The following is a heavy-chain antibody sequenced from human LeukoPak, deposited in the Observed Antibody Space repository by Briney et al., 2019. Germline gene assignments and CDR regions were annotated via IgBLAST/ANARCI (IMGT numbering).Heavy chain of an antibody. V-gene: IGHV3-21*01. D-gene: IGHD4-17*01. CDR1: GFTFSSYS. CDR3: AREVSGDPWHNWLDP. Sequence: GGSLRLSCAASGFTFSSYSMNWVRQAPGKGLEWVSSISSSSSYIYYADSVKGRFTISRDNAKNSLYLQMNSLRADDTAVYYCAREVSGDPWHNWLDPWGQGSLVTVSS. J-gene: IGHJ5*02. CDR2: ISSSSSYI.